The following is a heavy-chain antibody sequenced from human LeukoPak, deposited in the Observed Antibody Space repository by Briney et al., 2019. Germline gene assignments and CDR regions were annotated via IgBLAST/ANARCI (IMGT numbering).Heavy chain of an antibody. V-gene: IGHV1-2*02. D-gene: IGHD3-22*01. CDR3: ARTQDYFDTTRYFDY. Sequence: ASVKVSCKASGYTFTGYYMHWVRQAPGQGLEWMGWINPNSGGTNYAQKFQGRVTMTTDTSTSTAYMELRSLRSDDTAIYYCARTQDYFDTTRYFDYWGQGTLVTVSS. CDR1: GYTFTGYY. J-gene: IGHJ4*02. CDR2: INPNSGGT.